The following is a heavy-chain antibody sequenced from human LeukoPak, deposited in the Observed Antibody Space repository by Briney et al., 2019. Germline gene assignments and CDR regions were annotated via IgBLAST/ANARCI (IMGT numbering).Heavy chain of an antibody. CDR2: INANNDGS. CDR1: GYTFTSYY. Sequence: ASVKVSCKASGYTFTSYYMHWVRQAPGQGLEWMGGINANNDGSVYAQKFQGRVTMTRDTSINTAYMELSRLRSDDTAVYYCARKRGVGVDTNAFDMWGQGTVVTVSS. V-gene: IGHV1-2*02. J-gene: IGHJ3*02. CDR3: ARKRGVGVDTNAFDM. D-gene: IGHD3-3*01.